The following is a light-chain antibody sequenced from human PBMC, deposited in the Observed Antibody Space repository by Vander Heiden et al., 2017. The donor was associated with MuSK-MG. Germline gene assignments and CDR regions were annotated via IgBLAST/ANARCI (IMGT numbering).Light chain of an antibody. V-gene: IGLV3-19*01. CDR2: GKN. Sequence: SSELTQDPAVSVALGQTVRITCHGDSLRSYYASWYQQKPGQAPGLVIYGKNNRPSGSPDRFSGSSSGNTASLTITGAQAEDEADDYCNSRDSSGNHLDVVFGGGTKLTVL. CDR3: NSRDSSGNHLDVV. CDR1: SLRSYY. J-gene: IGLJ2*01.